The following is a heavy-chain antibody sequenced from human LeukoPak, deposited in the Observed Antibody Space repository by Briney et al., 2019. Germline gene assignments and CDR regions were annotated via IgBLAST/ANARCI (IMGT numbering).Heavy chain of an antibody. CDR3: ARIDYSSSWYYYYYYYMDV. Sequence: PSGTLSLTCVVSGDSIRNDYWWNWVRQPPGKGLEWIGEIYHSGSTNYNPSLKSRVTISVDTSKNQFSLKLSSVTAADTAVYYCARIDYSSSWYYYYYYYMDVWGKGTTVTISS. CDR1: GDSIRNDYW. CDR2: IYHSGST. J-gene: IGHJ6*03. D-gene: IGHD6-13*01. V-gene: IGHV4-4*02.